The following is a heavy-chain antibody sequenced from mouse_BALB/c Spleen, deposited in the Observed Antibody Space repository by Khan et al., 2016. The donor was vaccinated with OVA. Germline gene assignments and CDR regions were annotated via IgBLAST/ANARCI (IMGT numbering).Heavy chain of an antibody. V-gene: IGHV2-6-5*01. Sequence: QMQLEESGPGLVAPSQSLSITCTVSGFSLTDYGVSWIRQPPGKGLEWLGVIWGGGSKYYNSALKSRLSISKDNSKSQVFLKMNSLQTDDTAMYXYDRGIYSSYFALDYWGQGTSVTVSS. CDR3: DRGIYSSYFALDY. CDR2: IWGGGSK. J-gene: IGHJ4*01. D-gene: IGHD1-3*01. CDR1: GFSLTDYG.